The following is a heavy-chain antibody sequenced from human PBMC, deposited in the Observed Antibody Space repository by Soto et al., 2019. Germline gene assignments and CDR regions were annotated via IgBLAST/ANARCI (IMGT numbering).Heavy chain of an antibody. CDR2: MNPNSGNT. V-gene: IGHV1-8*01. CDR3: ARSIAARSWYGVGFDPYYYYGMDV. D-gene: IGHD6-13*01. Sequence: GASVKVSCKASGYTFTSYDINWVRQATGQGLEWMGWMNPNSGNTGYAQKFQGRITMTRNTSISKAYKELNNLRSEDTALYYCARSIAARSWYGVGFDPYYYYGMDVWG. J-gene: IGHJ6*02. CDR1: GYTFTSYD.